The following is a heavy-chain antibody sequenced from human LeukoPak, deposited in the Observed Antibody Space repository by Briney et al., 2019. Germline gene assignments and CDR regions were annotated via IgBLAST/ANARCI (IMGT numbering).Heavy chain of an antibody. Sequence: GESLKSSCKGSEYSFTSYWIGGVRQMPGKGLEWMGIIWPGDSETRYSPSFQGQVTISADKSISTAYLQWSSLKASDTGLYYCRRKGLHSMRLSFFDSRGPGSLVTASS. V-gene: IGHV5-51*01. D-gene: IGHD2-21*02. J-gene: IGHJ4*02. CDR2: IWPGDSET. CDR1: EYSFTSYW. CDR3: RRKGLHSMRLSFFDS.